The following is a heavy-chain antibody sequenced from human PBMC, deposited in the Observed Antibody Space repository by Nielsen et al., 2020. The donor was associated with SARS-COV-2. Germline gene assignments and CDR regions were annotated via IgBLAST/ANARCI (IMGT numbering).Heavy chain of an antibody. J-gene: IGHJ4*02. Sequence: SETLFLTCTVSGGSISSYYWSWIRQPPGKGLEWIGYIYYSGSTNYNPSLKSRVTISVDTSKNQFSLKLSSVTAADTAVYYCARTPTGGGPDYWGQGTLVTVSS. CDR3: ARTPTGGGPDY. V-gene: IGHV4-59*08. D-gene: IGHD1-14*01. CDR2: IYYSGST. CDR1: GGSISSYY.